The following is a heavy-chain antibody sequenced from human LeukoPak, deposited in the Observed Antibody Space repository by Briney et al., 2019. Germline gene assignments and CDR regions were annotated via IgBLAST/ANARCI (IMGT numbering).Heavy chain of an antibody. J-gene: IGHJ4*02. D-gene: IGHD6-13*01. CDR2: IYYSGST. Sequence: SETLSLTCTVSGGSISSYYWSWIRQPPGKGLEWIGYIYYSGSTKYNPSLKSRVTISVDTSKNQFSLKLSSVTAADTAVYYCAGYSAAAGAFDYWGQGTLVTVSS. CDR1: GGSISSYY. CDR3: AGYSAAAGAFDY. V-gene: IGHV4-59*01.